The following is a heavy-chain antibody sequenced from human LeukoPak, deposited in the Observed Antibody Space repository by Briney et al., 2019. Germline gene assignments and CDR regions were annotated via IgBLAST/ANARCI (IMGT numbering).Heavy chain of an antibody. Sequence: SETLSLTCTVSGASIRSYYWSWIRQPPGKGLEWIAYISYSGRTNYNPSLKSRVTISVDTSKNQFSLKLSSVTAADTAVYYCARALVSPEKRGDYYYYYMDVWGKGTTVTVSS. CDR2: ISYSGRT. J-gene: IGHJ6*03. V-gene: IGHV4-59*01. CDR3: ARALVSPEKRGDYYYYYMDV. CDR1: GASIRSYY.